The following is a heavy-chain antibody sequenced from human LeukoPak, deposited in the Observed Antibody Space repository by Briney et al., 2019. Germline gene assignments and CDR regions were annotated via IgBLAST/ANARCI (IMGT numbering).Heavy chain of an antibody. V-gene: IGHV3-7*03. Sequence: GGSLRLSCAASGFTFTSYWMSWVRQAPGKGLEWVANINEDGSQKYYVDSVKGRFTISRDNAKNSLYLQMNSLRAEDTAVYYCARGVTTFDYWGQGTLVTVSS. CDR1: GFTFTSYW. CDR3: ARGVTTFDY. CDR2: INEDGSQK. D-gene: IGHD4-17*01. J-gene: IGHJ4*02.